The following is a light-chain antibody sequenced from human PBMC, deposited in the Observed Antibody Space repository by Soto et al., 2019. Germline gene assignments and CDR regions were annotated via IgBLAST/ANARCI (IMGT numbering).Light chain of an antibody. Sequence: DIQMTQSPSTLSASVGDRVTITCRASQGISSWVAWYQQIPGKAPKLLIYEASTLEIGVPSRFSGSGSGTEFTLTISSLQPDDFATYYCQQYNRFSWTFGQGTKVDIK. CDR2: EAS. CDR1: QGISSW. J-gene: IGKJ1*01. CDR3: QQYNRFSWT. V-gene: IGKV1-5*03.